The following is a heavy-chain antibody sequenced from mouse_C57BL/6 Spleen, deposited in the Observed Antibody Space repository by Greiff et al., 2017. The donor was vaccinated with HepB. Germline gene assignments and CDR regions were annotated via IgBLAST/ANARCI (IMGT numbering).Heavy chain of an antibody. CDR1: GFNIKNTY. J-gene: IGHJ4*01. CDR2: IDPAIGNT. CDR3: ARCSPYYGSSSYYYAMDY. V-gene: IGHV14-3*01. Sequence: VQLQQSVAELVRPGASVKLSCTASGFNIKNTYMHWVKQRPEQGLEWIGRIDPAIGNTKYAPKFQGKATITADTSSNTAYLQLSSLTSEDTAIYYCARCSPYYGSSSYYYAMDYWGQGTSVTVSS. D-gene: IGHD1-1*01.